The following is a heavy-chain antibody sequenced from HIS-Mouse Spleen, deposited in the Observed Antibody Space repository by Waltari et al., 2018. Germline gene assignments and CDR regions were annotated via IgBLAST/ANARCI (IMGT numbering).Heavy chain of an antibody. CDR3: AREVGATPLVVDY. J-gene: IGHJ4*02. V-gene: IGHV4-39*07. CDR2: IYYSGRP. Sequence: QLQLQESGPGLVKPSETLSLTCTVSGGSISSSSYYWGWIRQPPGKGLEWIGSIYYSGRPSYNPSLKSRVTISVDTSKNQFSLKLSSVTAADTAAYYCAREVGATPLVVDYWGQGTLVTVSS. D-gene: IGHD1-26*01. CDR1: GGSISSSSYY.